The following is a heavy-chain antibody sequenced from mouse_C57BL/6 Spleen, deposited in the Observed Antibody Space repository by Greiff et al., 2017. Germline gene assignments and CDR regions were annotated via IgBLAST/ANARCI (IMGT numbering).Heavy chain of an antibody. J-gene: IGHJ2*01. D-gene: IGHD1-3*01. CDR2: INPSTGGT. CDR1: GYSFTGYY. V-gene: IGHV1-43*01. Sequence: EVQLKESGPELVKPGASVKISCKASGYSFTGYYMHWVKQSSEKSLEWIGEINPSTGGTSYNQKFKGKATLTVYKSSSTAYMQLKSLTSEDSAVYYCARSGLKGDDYWGQGTTLTVSS. CDR3: ARSGLKGDDY.